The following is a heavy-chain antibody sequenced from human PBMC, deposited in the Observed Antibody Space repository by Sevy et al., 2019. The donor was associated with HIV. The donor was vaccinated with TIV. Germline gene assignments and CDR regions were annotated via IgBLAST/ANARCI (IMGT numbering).Heavy chain of an antibody. V-gene: IGHV3-23*01. CDR3: AKDGYKPSVGDENYYYYYMDV. J-gene: IGHJ6*03. CDR1: GFNFSTYT. D-gene: IGHD1-20*01. CDR2: ISGSGGST. Sequence: GGSLRLSCAASGFNFSTYTMNWVRQAPGKGLEWVSAISGSGGSTYYADSVKGRFTISRDNSKNTLYLQMNSLRAEDTAVYYCAKDGYKPSVGDENYYYYYMDVWGKGTTVTVSS.